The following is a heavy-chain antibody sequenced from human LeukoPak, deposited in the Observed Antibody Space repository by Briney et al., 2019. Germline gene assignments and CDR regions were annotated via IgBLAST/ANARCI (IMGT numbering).Heavy chain of an antibody. Sequence: GGSLRLSCVASGFTFSSYAMSWVRQAPGKGLEWVSAISGSGESTYYADSVKGRFAISRDNSKNTLYLQMNSLRAEDTAVYYCARETYGSGSYFYYWGQGTLVTVSS. CDR2: ISGSGEST. D-gene: IGHD3-10*01. CDR1: GFTFSSYA. J-gene: IGHJ4*02. V-gene: IGHV3-23*01. CDR3: ARETYGSGSYFYY.